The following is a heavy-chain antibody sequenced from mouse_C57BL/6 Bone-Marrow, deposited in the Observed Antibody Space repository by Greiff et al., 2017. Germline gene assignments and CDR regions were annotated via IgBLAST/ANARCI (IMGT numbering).Heavy chain of an antibody. Sequence: VQLQQSGAELVRPGASVTLSCKASGYTFTDYEMHWVKQTPVHGLEWIGAIDPETGGTAYNQKFKGKAILTADKSSSTAYMELRGLTSEYAAVYYCTKALRRGMDDWGQGTSVTVSS. CDR1: GYTFTDYE. CDR2: IDPETGGT. J-gene: IGHJ4*01. V-gene: IGHV1-15*01. CDR3: TKALRRGMDD.